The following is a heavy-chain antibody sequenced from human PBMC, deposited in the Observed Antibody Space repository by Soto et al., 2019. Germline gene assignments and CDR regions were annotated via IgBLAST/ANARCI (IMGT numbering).Heavy chain of an antibody. CDR1: GFTFSSYG. CDR3: ATSIRFFARGADS. D-gene: IGHD3-3*01. J-gene: IGHJ4*02. V-gene: IGHV3-11*01. CDR2: ISKDSGRAT. Sequence: PGGSLRLSCAASGFTFSSYGISWIRLSPGKGLEWISYISKDSGRATRYADSVKGRFTISRDNAKNSLFLQMNNLTVEDTAVYYCATSIRFFARGADSWGQGTLVTVSS.